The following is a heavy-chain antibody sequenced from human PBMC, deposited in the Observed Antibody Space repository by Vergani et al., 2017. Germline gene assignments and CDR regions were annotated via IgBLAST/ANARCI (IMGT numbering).Heavy chain of an antibody. V-gene: IGHV3-53*04. CDR2: IYSGGST. CDR1: GFPVSSNY. CDR3: ARDAPGDFTGYYYYYMDV. Sequence: EVQLVESGGGLVQPGGSLRLSCAASGFPVSSNYMSWVRQAPGKGLEWVSVIYSGGSTYYADSVKGRFTISRHNSKNTLYLQMNSLRAEDTAVYYCARDAPGDFTGYYYYYMDVWGKGTTVTVSS. J-gene: IGHJ6*03. D-gene: IGHD7-27*01.